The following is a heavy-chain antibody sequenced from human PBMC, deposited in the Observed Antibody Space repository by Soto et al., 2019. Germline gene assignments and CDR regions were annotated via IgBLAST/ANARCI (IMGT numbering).Heavy chain of an antibody. D-gene: IGHD2-21*02. J-gene: IGHJ6*02. CDR1: GGSVSSGSYY. V-gene: IGHV4-61*01. CDR3: ARDRHIVVVTAINPEYYYYGMDV. Sequence: PSETLSLTCTVSGGSVSSGSYYWSWIRQPPGKGLEWIGYIYYSGSTNYNPSLKSRVTISVDTSKNQFSLKLSSVTAADTAVYYCARDRHIVVVTAINPEYYYYGMDVSGPGTMVTVSS. CDR2: IYYSGST.